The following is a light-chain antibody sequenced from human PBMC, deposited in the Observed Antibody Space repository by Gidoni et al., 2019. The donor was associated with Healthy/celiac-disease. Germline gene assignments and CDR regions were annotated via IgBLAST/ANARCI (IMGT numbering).Light chain of an antibody. J-gene: IGKJ2*01. CDR1: QSISSW. V-gene: IGKV1-5*03. CDR3: QQYNSYSPMYT. Sequence: DIQMTQTPSTLSAAVGDRVTITCRASQSISSWLAWYQQKPGKAPKLLIYKASSLESGVPSRFSGSGSGTEFTLPLSSLQPDDFATYYCQQYNSYSPMYTFGQGTKLEIQ. CDR2: KAS.